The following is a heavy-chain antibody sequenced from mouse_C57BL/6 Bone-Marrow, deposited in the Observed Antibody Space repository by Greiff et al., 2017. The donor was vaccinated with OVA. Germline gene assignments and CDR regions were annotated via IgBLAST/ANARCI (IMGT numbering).Heavy chain of an antibody. CDR3: ERERSRRFDY. CDR1: GYTFTSYW. CDR2: INPSSGYT. D-gene: IGHD1-1*01. J-gene: IGHJ2*01. V-gene: IGHV1-7*01. Sequence: VQLQQSGAELAKPGASVKLSCKASGYTFTSYWMHWVKQRPGQGLEWIGYINPSSGYTKYNQKFKDKAILTADKSSSTAYMQLSSLTYEDSAVCYCERERSRRFDYWGQGTTLTVSS.